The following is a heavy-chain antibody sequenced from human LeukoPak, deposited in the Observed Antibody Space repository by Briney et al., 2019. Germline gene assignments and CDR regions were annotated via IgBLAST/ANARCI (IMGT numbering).Heavy chain of an antibody. D-gene: IGHD3-10*01. V-gene: IGHV4-34*01. Sequence: GSLRLSCAASGFTFSSYSMNWVRQPPGKGLEWIGEINHSGSTNYKPSLKSRVTISVDTSKNQFSLKLSSVTAADTAVYYCARLGPYYYGSGSLEDYWGQGTLVTVSS. CDR1: GFTFSSYS. J-gene: IGHJ4*02. CDR2: INHSGST. CDR3: ARLGPYYYGSGSLEDY.